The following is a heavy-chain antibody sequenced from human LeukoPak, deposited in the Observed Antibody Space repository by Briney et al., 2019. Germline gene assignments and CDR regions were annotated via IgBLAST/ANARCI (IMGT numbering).Heavy chain of an antibody. D-gene: IGHD3-9*01. V-gene: IGHV3-23*01. J-gene: IGHJ4*02. CDR3: AKAAILSSYCYPFDY. CDR1: GYTFSDYG. Sequence: PGGSLRLSCAASGYTFSDYGMTWVRQTPGKGLERVSGISGSGTSTYYADSVKGRFTISRDNSKNTLYLQMNSLRAEDTAVYYCAKAAILSSYCYPFDYWGQGTLVTVSS. CDR2: ISGSGTST.